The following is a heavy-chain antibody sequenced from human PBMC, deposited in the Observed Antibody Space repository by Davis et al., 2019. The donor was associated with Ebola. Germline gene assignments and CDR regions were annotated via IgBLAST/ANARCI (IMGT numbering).Heavy chain of an antibody. CDR3: ARGTAMNY. CDR2: VSSSGSFM. J-gene: IGHJ4*02. D-gene: IGHD5-18*01. V-gene: IGHV3-21*01. Sequence: GGSLRLSCAASGFTFDDYAMTWVRHAPGKGLEWVSSVSSSGSFMYYGDSVKGRFTISRDNAKNSLYLQMNSLRAEDTAVYYCARGTAMNYWGQGTLVTVSS. CDR1: GFTFDDYA.